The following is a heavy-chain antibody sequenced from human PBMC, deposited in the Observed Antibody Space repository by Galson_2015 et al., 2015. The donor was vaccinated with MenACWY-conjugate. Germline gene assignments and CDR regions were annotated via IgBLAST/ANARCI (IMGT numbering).Heavy chain of an antibody. CDR2: ISGSTGGT. D-gene: IGHD2-8*01. CDR1: GFTFSSYA. J-gene: IGHJ3*02. Sequence: SLRLSCAASGFTFSSYAMSWVRQAPGKGLEWVSAISGSTGGTYYADSVKGRLTISRDNSKNTLYLQIDSLRAEDTAVYYCAKGRPPYCTNGVCYLVWAFDIRGQGTMVTVSS. V-gene: IGHV3-23*01. CDR3: AKGRPPYCTNGVCYLVWAFDI.